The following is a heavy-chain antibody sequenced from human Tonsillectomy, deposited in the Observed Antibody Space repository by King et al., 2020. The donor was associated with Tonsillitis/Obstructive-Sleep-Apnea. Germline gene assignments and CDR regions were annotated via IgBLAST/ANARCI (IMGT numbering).Heavy chain of an antibody. J-gene: IGHJ6*02. Sequence: QLQESGPGLVKPSETLSLTCTVSSGSISSSSYYWGWIRQPPGKGLEWIGSIYYSGSTYYNPSLKSRVTISVDTSKNQFSLKLSSVTAADTAVYYCARQDDFWRGYDLDYYGMDVWGQGTTVTVSS. CDR2: IYYSGST. CDR3: ARQDDFWRGYDLDYYGMDV. CDR1: SGSISSSSYY. V-gene: IGHV4-39*01. D-gene: IGHD3-3*01.